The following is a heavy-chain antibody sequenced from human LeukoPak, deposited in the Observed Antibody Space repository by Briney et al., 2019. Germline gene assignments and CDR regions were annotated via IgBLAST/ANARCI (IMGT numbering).Heavy chain of an antibody. J-gene: IGHJ4*02. Sequence: PGGSLRLSCATTGFTFSSYEMSWVRKAPGKGLEWVSYISSSGSTIYYADSVKGRFTISRDNAKNSLYLQMNSLRAEDTAVYYCARRSGIAVAGAFDYWGQGTLVTVSS. V-gene: IGHV3-48*03. D-gene: IGHD6-19*01. CDR3: ARRSGIAVAGAFDY. CDR2: ISSSGSTI. CDR1: GFTFSSYE.